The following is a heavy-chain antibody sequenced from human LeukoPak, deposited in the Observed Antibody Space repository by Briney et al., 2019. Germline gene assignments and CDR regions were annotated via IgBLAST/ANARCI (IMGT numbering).Heavy chain of an antibody. CDR3: ARDSSAFDI. CDR1: GFTFSSYA. Sequence: GRSLRLSCAASGFTFSSYAMHWVRQAPGKGLEWVAVISYDGSNKYYADSVKGRFTIPRDNSKNTLYLQMNSLRAEDTAVYYCARDSSAFDIWGQGTMVTVSS. J-gene: IGHJ3*02. V-gene: IGHV3-30-3*01. CDR2: ISYDGSNK.